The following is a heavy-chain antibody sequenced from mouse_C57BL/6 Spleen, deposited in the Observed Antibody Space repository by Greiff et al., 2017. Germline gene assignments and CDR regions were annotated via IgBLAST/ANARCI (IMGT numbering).Heavy chain of an antibody. Sequence: VQLQQSGAGLVRPGASVKLSCTASGFNIKDYYMYWVKQRPEQGLEWIGRIDPEDGDTEYAPKFQGKATMTADTSSNTAYLQLSSLTSEDTAVYYCTTSTVVAHMDYWGQGTSVTVSS. J-gene: IGHJ4*01. D-gene: IGHD1-1*01. V-gene: IGHV14-1*01. CDR3: TTSTVVAHMDY. CDR2: IDPEDGDT. CDR1: GFNIKDYY.